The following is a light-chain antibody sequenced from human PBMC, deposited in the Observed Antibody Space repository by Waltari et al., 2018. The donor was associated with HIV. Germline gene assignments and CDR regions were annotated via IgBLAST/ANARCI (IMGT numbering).Light chain of an antibody. Sequence: QSVLTQPPSASGTPGQTVTISCSGSSSNIGNDNVYWYQQLPGMTPKLLCYKNYPGPSGVPYRFAGSKTGTATSLAISGLRSEDEADYYFVGWEGSLSGYVFGAGTKVTVL. CDR1: SSNIGNDN. CDR3: VGWEGSLSGYV. J-gene: IGLJ1*01. V-gene: IGLV1-47*01. CDR2: KNY.